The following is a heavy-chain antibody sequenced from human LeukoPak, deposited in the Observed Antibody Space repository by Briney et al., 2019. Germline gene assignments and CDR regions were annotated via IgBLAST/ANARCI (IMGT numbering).Heavy chain of an antibody. D-gene: IGHD2-2*02. J-gene: IGHJ6*03. CDR2: IIPIFGTA. Sequence: SVKVSCKASGGTFSSYAISWVRQAPGQGLEWMGGIIPIFGTANYAQKFQGRVTITADESTSTAYMELSSLRSEDTAVYYCARAPHTIVVVPAAILEYYYYTDVWGKGTTVTVSS. V-gene: IGHV1-69*13. CDR1: GGTFSSYA. CDR3: ARAPHTIVVVPAAILEYYYYTDV.